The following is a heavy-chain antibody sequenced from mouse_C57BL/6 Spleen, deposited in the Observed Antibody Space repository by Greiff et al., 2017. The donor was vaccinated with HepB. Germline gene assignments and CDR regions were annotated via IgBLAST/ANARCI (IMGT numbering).Heavy chain of an antibody. D-gene: IGHD2-1*01. Sequence: QVHVKQPGAELVKPGASVKMSCKASGYTFTSYWITWVKQRPGQGLEWIGDIYPGSGSTNYNEKFKSKATLTVDTSSSTAYMQLSSLTSEDSAVYYCARFYYGNPAMDYWGQGTSVTVSS. CDR1: GYTFTSYW. CDR3: ARFYYGNPAMDY. CDR2: IYPGSGST. J-gene: IGHJ4*01. V-gene: IGHV1-55*01.